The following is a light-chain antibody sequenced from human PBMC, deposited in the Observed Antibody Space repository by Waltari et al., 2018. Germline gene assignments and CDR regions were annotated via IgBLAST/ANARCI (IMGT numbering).Light chain of an antibody. Sequence: DIQMTQSPSSLAASVGDRVTITCRASQGISKFLAWFRQKPGKAHESLIYGASSLPSGVPSRFSGSGSGTDFTLTISSLQPEDFASYYCQQYKTFPLTFGGGTKVEIK. CDR1: QGISKF. J-gene: IGKJ4*01. CDR2: GAS. V-gene: IGKV1-16*01. CDR3: QQYKTFPLT.